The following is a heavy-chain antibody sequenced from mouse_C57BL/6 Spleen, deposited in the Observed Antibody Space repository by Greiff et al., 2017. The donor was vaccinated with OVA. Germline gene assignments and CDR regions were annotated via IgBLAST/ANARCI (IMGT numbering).Heavy chain of an antibody. D-gene: IGHD2-4*01. CDR1: GFTFSSYA. Sequence: DVKLVESGGGLVKPGGSLKLSCAASGFTFSSYAMSWVRQTPEKRLEWVATISDGGSYTYYPDNVKGRFTISRDNAKNNLYLQMSHLKSEDTAMYYCARGRDYDGFAYWGQGTLVTVSA. J-gene: IGHJ3*01. CDR2: ISDGGSYT. CDR3: ARGRDYDGFAY. V-gene: IGHV5-4*03.